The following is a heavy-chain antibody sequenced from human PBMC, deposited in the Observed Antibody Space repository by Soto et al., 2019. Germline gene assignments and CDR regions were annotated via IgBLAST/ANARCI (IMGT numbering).Heavy chain of an antibody. CDR3: ARGPGNWYFDL. CDR2: INHSGST. D-gene: IGHD3-10*01. J-gene: IGHJ2*01. CDR1: GGSFSGYY. Sequence: SETLSLTCAVYGGSFSGYYWSWIRQPPGKGLEWIGEINHSGSTNYNPSLKSRVTISVDTSKNQFSLKLSSVTAADTAVYYCARGPGNWYFDLWGRGTLGTVSS. V-gene: IGHV4-34*01.